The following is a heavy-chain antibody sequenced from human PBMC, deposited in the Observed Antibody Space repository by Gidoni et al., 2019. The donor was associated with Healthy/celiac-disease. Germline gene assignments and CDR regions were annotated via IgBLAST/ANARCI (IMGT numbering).Heavy chain of an antibody. CDR3: AREPTLGYCSSTSCFPY. J-gene: IGHJ4*02. Sequence: QVQLQESGPGLVKPSQTLSLTCTVSGGSISSGSYYWSWIRQPAGNGLEWIGRIYTSGSTNYNPSLKSRVTMSVDTSKNQFSLKLSSVTAADTAVYYCAREPTLGYCSSTSCFPYWGQGTLVTVSS. CDR1: GGSISSGSYY. V-gene: IGHV4-61*02. CDR2: IYTSGST. D-gene: IGHD2-2*01.